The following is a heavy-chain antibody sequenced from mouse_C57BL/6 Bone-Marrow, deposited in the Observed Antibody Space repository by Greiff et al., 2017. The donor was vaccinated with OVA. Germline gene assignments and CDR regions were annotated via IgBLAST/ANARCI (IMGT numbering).Heavy chain of an antibody. Sequence: VQLKESGTVLARPGASVKMSCKTSGYTFTSYWMHWVKQRPGQGLEWIGAIYPGNSDTSYNQKFKGKAKLTAVTSASTAYMELSSLTNEDSAVYYCTRGGEFITTVVAPYYFDYWGQGTTLTVSS. J-gene: IGHJ2*01. V-gene: IGHV1-5*01. D-gene: IGHD1-1*01. CDR2: IYPGNSDT. CDR1: GYTFTSYW. CDR3: TRGGEFITTVVAPYYFDY.